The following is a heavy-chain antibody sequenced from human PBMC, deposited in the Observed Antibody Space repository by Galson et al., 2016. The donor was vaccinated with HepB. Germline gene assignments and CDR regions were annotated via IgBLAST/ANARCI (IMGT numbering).Heavy chain of an antibody. CDR2: INSDGSTT. CDR1: GFTFSSNW. V-gene: IGHV3-74*01. D-gene: IGHD4-17*01. CDR3: ARDHYGALDY. Sequence: SLRLSCAASGFTFSSNWMHWVREVPEKGLVWVSHINSDGSTTNYADSVKGRFTISRDNAKNTLYLQMNSLRAEDTAVYYCARDHYGALDYWGQGTLVTVSS. J-gene: IGHJ4*02.